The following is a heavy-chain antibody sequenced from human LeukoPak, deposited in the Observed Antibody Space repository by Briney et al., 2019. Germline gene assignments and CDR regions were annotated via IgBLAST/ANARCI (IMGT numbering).Heavy chain of an antibody. J-gene: IGHJ2*01. CDR3: ARKRYSGSYYDWYFDL. V-gene: IGHV3-74*01. D-gene: IGHD1-26*01. Sequence: GGSLRLSCAASGFIFTKYWMHWVRQAPGKGLVWVSHVNSDGSATSYADSVKGRFTISRDNAKNTVYLHMNSLRAEDTAVYYCARKRYSGSYYDWYFDLWGRGTLVTVSS. CDR1: GFIFTKYW. CDR2: VNSDGSAT.